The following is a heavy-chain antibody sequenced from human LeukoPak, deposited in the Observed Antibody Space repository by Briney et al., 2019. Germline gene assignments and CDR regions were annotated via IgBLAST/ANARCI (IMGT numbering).Heavy chain of an antibody. CDR2: IYHSGST. V-gene: IGHV4-4*02. CDR1: GGSISSSNW. J-gene: IGHJ3*02. D-gene: IGHD3-10*01. CDR3: ARGRVRGDDAFDI. Sequence: SETLSLTCAVSGGSISSSNWWSWVRQPPGKGLEWIGEIYHSGSTNYNPSLKSRVTISVDKSKNQFSLELSSVTAADTAVYYCARGRVRGDDAFDIWGQGTMVTVSS.